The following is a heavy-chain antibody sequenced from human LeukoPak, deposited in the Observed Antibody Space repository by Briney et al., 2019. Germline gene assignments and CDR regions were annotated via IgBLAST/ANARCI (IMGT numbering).Heavy chain of an antibody. CDR2: ISAYNGNT. J-gene: IGHJ5*02. V-gene: IGHV1-18*04. Sequence: GASVKVSCKASGYTFTSYGISWVRQAPGQGLEWMGGISAYNGNTNYAQKLQGRVTMTTDTSTSTAYMELRSLRSDDTAVYYCARWGFDQLIARFDPWGQGTLVTVSS. CDR1: GYTFTSYG. CDR3: ARWGFDQLIARFDP. D-gene: IGHD3-9*01.